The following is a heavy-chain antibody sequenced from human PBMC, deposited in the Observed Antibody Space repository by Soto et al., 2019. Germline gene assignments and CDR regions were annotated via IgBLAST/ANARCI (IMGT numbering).Heavy chain of an antibody. V-gene: IGHV3-74*01. Sequence: EVQVVESGGSLVQPGGSLRLSCAASGFTFSKFWIHWVRQAPGKGPEWVSSLNSDGSDTRYADSVKGLFTISRDNPKNTLYLQMKSLRGEDTAVYYCAKGWNSGWAWDFDNWGQGIRVTVSS. J-gene: IGHJ4*02. CDR1: GFTFSKFW. D-gene: IGHD6-19*01. CDR3: AKGWNSGWAWDFDN. CDR2: LNSDGSDT.